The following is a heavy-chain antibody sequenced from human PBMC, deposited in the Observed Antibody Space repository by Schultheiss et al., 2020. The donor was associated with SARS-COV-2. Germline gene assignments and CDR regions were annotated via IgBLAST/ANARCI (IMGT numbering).Heavy chain of an antibody. D-gene: IGHD2-21*02. CDR2: ISSSSSYI. V-gene: IGHV3-21*01. J-gene: IGHJ3*02. Sequence: GESLKISCEVSGITFNSYSMDWVRQSPGKGLEWVSSISSSSSYIYYADSVKGRFTISRDNAKNSLYLQMNSLRAEDTAVYYCAGEPYCGGDCYRSIWGQGTMVTVSS. CDR1: GITFNSYS. CDR3: AGEPYCGGDCYRSI.